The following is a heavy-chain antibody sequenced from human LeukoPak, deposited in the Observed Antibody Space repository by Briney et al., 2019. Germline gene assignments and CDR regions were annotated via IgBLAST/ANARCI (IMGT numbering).Heavy chain of an antibody. V-gene: IGHV4-4*07. D-gene: IGHD3-22*01. CDR1: GDSISSYY. J-gene: IGHJ4*02. CDR3: ARDVYYYDSSGYSNFDY. Sequence: PSETLSLTCTVSGDSISSYYWSWIRQPAGKGLEWIGRIHTSGSTNYNPSLKSRVTMSVDTSKNQFSLKLSSVTAADTAVYYCARDVYYYDSSGYSNFDYWGQGTLVTVSS. CDR2: IHTSGST.